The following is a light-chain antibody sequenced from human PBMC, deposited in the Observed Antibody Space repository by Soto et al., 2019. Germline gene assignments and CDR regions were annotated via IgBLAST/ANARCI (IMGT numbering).Light chain of an antibody. CDR3: QQYGSSPWK. CDR1: QSVSSN. Sequence: EIVMTQSPATLSVSPGERATLSCRASQSVSSNLAWYQQKPGQAPRLLIYGAYSRATGITERFSGSGSGTDFTLTISRLEPEDFAVYYCQQYGSSPWKFGQGTRLEIK. J-gene: IGKJ5*01. CDR2: GAY. V-gene: IGKV3-20*01.